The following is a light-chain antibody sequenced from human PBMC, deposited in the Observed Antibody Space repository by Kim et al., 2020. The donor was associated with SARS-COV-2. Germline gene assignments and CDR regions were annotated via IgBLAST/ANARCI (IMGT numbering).Light chain of an antibody. J-gene: IGLJ2*01. CDR1: RSNIGSNT. CDR3: AAWDDSLNGVV. CDR2: SNK. Sequence: GQRVTISCSGSRSNIGSNTVNWYQQLPGTAPKLLIYSNKQRPSGVPDRFSGSKSGTAASLAISGLQSEDEADYYCAAWDDSLNGVVFGGGTQLTVL. V-gene: IGLV1-44*01.